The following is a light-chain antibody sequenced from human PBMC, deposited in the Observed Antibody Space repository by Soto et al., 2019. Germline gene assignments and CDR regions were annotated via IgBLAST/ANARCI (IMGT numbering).Light chain of an antibody. V-gene: IGLV2-23*01. Sequence: QSALTQPASVSGSPGQSIIISCTGASSDVGTYSLVSWYQQHPGKAPKLMIYEGRRRPSGVSNRFSGSTSDNTASLTISGLQAEDEADYYCCSYAGSTNFVLFGGGTKLTVL. CDR2: EGR. CDR1: SSDVGTYSL. J-gene: IGLJ3*02. CDR3: CSYAGSTNFVL.